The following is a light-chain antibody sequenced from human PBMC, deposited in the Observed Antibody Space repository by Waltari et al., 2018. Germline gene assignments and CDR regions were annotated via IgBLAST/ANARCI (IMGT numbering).Light chain of an antibody. CDR2: GVS. J-gene: IGLJ3*02. CDR1: GSDIGGFNY. Sequence: QSALTQPASVSGSPGQSITISCSGTGSDIGGFNYVSWYQQRPGKAPKLLIYGVSQRPSGVSDRCSGSKSGNRASLTISDLQAEDDSDYYCCSYTTTTTWVFGGGTKLTVL. CDR3: CSYTTTTTWV. V-gene: IGLV2-14*03.